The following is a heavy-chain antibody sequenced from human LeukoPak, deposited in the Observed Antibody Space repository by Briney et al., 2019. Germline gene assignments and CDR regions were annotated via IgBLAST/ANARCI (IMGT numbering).Heavy chain of an antibody. CDR2: IYYSGNT. Sequence: SETLSLTCTVSGGPVNSYYWNWIRQPPGKGLEWIGYIYYSGNTNYNPSLESRVTISVDTSKNQFSLKLKSLTAADTAVYYCARDRSGSGSYYYFDPWGQGTLVTVSS. J-gene: IGHJ5*02. D-gene: IGHD1-26*01. CDR1: GGPVNSYY. CDR3: ARDRSGSGSYYYFDP. V-gene: IGHV4-59*02.